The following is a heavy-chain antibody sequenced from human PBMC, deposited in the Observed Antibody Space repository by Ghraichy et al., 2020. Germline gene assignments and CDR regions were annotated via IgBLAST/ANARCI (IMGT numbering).Heavy chain of an antibody. J-gene: IGHJ1*01. D-gene: IGHD5-12*01. CDR3: ARVRTSSGYDFDFQH. Sequence: SETLSLTCSVSGGSISRYYWSWIRQPPGKGLEWIGYIYYSGSTNYNPALKSRVTISVDTSKNQFSLKLSSVTAADTAVYYCARVRTSSGYDFDFQHWGQGTLVPVSS. CDR2: IYYSGST. CDR1: GGSISRYY. V-gene: IGHV4-59*01.